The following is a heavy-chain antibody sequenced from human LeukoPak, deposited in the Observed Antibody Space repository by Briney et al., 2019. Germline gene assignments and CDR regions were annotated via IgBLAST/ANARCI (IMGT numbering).Heavy chain of an antibody. CDR2: IYPGDSDT. J-gene: IGHJ4*02. CDR1: GYSFTSYW. D-gene: IGHD2-21*02. CDR3: ARHVRYCGGDCYSGEKYYFDY. Sequence: GESLKISCKGSGYSFTSYWIAWVRQMPGKGLEWMGIIYPGDSDTRYSPSFQGQVTISADKSISTAYLQWSSLKASDTAMYYCARHVRYCGGDCYSGEKYYFDYWGQGTLVTVSS. V-gene: IGHV5-51*01.